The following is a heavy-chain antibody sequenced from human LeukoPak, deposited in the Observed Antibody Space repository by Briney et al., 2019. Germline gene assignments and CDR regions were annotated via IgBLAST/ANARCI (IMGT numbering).Heavy chain of an antibody. CDR3: ARWAGFCTTNSCDNPFDY. CDR1: GGTFSSYT. Sequence: SVKVSCKASGGTFSSYTISWVRQAPGQGLEWMGGIIPIFGTTTYAQKFQGRVTVITDASTSTVYMELSSLRSEDTAVYYCARWAGFCTTNSCDNPFDYWGQGTLVTVSS. J-gene: IGHJ4*02. D-gene: IGHD2-2*02. V-gene: IGHV1-69*05. CDR2: IIPIFGTT.